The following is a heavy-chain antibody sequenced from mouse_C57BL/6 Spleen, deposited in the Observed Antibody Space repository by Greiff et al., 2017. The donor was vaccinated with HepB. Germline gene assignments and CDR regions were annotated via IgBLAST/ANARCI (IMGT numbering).Heavy chain of an antibody. V-gene: IGHV1-80*01. D-gene: IGHD1-1*01. J-gene: IGHJ1*03. CDR1: GYAFSSYW. Sequence: VQLQQSGAELVKPGASVKISCKASGYAFSSYWMNWVKQRPGKGLEWIGQIYPGDGDTNYNGKFKGKATLTADKSSSTAYMQLSSLTSEDSAVYFCARVGNIYYGSSYWYFDVWGTGTTVTVSS. CDR3: ARVGNIYYGSSYWYFDV. CDR2: IYPGDGDT.